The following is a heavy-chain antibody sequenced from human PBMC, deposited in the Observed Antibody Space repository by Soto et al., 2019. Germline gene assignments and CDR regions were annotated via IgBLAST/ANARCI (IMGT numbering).Heavy chain of an antibody. D-gene: IGHD1-7*01. CDR3: TRGLENYSYFDY. CDR2: INTDGRST. CDR1: GFTFSSYW. V-gene: IGHV3-74*01. Sequence: EVQLVESGGGLVQPGGSLRLSCAASGFTFSSYWMHWVRQAPGKGLEWVSRINTDGRSTVYADSVKGRFTISRDNAKNTLYVQMTSLRAEDTAVYYCTRGLENYSYFDYWGQGMVVTVSS. J-gene: IGHJ4*02.